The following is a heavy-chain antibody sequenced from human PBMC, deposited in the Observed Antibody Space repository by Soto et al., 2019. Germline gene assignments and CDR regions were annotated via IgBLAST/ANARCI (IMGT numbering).Heavy chain of an antibody. J-gene: IGHJ6*03. CDR1: GFTFSSYA. V-gene: IGHV3-23*01. Sequence: PGGSLRLSCAASGFTFSSYAMSWVRQAPGKGLEWVSAISGSGGSTYYADSVKGRFTISRDNSKNTLYLQMNSLRAEDTAVYYCAKYWADYYGSGSYFSPYYYYYMDVWGKGATVTVSS. CDR2: ISGSGGST. CDR3: AKYWADYYGSGSYFSPYYYYYMDV. D-gene: IGHD3-10*01.